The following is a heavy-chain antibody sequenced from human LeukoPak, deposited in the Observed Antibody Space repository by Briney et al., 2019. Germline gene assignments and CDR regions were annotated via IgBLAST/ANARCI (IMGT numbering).Heavy chain of an antibody. V-gene: IGHV3-23*01. CDR2: ISGSGGST. Sequence: GGSLRLSCAASGLTFSSYAMSWVRQAPGKGLEWVSAISGSGGSTYYADSVKGRFTISRDNPKNTLYLQMNSLRAEDTAVYYCAKDADIVVVPADYFDYWGQGTLVTVSS. D-gene: IGHD2-2*01. CDR1: GLTFSSYA. CDR3: AKDADIVVVPADYFDY. J-gene: IGHJ4*02.